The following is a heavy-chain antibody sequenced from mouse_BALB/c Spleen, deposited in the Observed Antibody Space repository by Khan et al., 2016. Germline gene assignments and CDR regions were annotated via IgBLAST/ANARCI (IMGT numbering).Heavy chain of an antibody. Sequence: EVELVESGGGLVQPGGSRKLSCAASGFTFSSFGMHWVRQAPEKGQEWVAYISSGSSTIYYADTVKGRFTISRDNPKNTLFLQMTSLRSEDTAMYYCARTSDYRYDYWGQGTLVTVSA. V-gene: IGHV5-17*02. CDR3: ARTSDYRYDY. CDR2: ISSGSSTI. D-gene: IGHD2-14*01. J-gene: IGHJ3*01. CDR1: GFTFSSFG.